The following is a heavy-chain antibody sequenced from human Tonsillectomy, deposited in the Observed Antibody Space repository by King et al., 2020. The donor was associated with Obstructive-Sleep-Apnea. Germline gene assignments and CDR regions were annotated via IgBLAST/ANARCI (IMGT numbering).Heavy chain of an antibody. V-gene: IGHV4-59*01. CDR2: IYYSGST. Sequence: QLQESGPGLVKPSETLSLTCTVSGGSISSYYWSWIRQPPGKGLEWIGYIYYSGSTNYNPSLKSRVTISLDTSKNQFSLKLSSVTAADTAVYYCARGNYYGSGSYGDNWFDPWGQGTLVTVSS. D-gene: IGHD3-10*01. CDR3: ARGNYYGSGSYGDNWFDP. CDR1: GGSISSYY. J-gene: IGHJ5*02.